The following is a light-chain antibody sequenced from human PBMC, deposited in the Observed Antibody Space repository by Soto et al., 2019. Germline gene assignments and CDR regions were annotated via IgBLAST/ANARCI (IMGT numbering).Light chain of an antibody. Sequence: EIVLTQSPGTLSLSPGERATLSCRASQSVSSSYLAWYQQKPGQAPRLLIYGASSRATGIPDRFSGSGSGTDFTLIFIRLEPEDFAVYYCQQYGSSPGTFGQGTKVDIK. V-gene: IGKV3-20*01. J-gene: IGKJ1*01. CDR1: QSVSSSY. CDR2: GAS. CDR3: QQYGSSPGT.